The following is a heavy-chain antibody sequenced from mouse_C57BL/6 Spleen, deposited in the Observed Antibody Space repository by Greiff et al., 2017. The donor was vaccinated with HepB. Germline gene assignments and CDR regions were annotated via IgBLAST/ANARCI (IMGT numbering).Heavy chain of an antibody. CDR3: ARVGYDGYSWFAY. D-gene: IGHD2-3*01. Sequence: QVQLKQSGAELARPGASVKLSCKASGYTFTSYGISWVKQRTGQGLEWIGEIYPRSGNTYYNEKFKGKATLTADKSSSTAYMELRSLTSEDSAVYFCARVGYDGYSWFAYWGQGTLVTVSA. CDR1: GYTFTSYG. J-gene: IGHJ3*01. V-gene: IGHV1-81*01. CDR2: IYPRSGNT.